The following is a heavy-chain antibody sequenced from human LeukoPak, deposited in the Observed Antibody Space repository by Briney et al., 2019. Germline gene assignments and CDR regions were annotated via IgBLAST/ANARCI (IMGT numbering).Heavy chain of an antibody. J-gene: IGHJ5*02. CDR2: IRSKAYGGTT. Sequence: GHSLRLSCSTSGFTFGDSAMSWVRQAPGKGLEWVGFIRSKAYGGTTEYAASVKGRFTISRDDSKSIAYLQMNSLKTEDTAVYYCSREVLVAMHWYDPWGQGTLVTVSS. D-gene: IGHD2-15*01. CDR1: GFTFGDSA. CDR3: SREVLVAMHWYDP. V-gene: IGHV3-49*04.